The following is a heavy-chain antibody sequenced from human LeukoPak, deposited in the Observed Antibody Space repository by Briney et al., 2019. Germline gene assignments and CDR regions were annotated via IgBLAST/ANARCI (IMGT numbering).Heavy chain of an antibody. CDR3: ARDDILRINWFDP. CDR1: GYTFTTYA. CDR2: INAGNGDA. J-gene: IGHJ5*02. Sequence: ASVKVSCKASGYTFTTYAIHWVRQAPGRSLEWMGRINAGNGDAKYSQNFHDRITITRDTSASTVYMELTSLRSEDTAVYYCARDDILRINWFDPWGQGTLVTVSS. D-gene: IGHD3-9*01. V-gene: IGHV1-3*01.